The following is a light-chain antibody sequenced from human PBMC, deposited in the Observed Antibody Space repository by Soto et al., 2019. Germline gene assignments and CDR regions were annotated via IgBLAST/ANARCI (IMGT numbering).Light chain of an antibody. CDR1: RSVSSS. Sequence: EIVMTQSPATLSVSPGERATLSCRASRSVSSSLAWYQQKPGQAPRLIICDASTRASGIPARYSGSGSGTEFNFTISSLQSEDVVVYFCQQYNKWPRTFGQGTKVDIK. CDR3: QQYNKWPRT. J-gene: IGKJ1*01. CDR2: DAS. V-gene: IGKV3-15*01.